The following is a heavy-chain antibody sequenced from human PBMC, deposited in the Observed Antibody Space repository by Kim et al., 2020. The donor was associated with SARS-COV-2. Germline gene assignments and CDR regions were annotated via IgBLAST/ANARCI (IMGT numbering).Heavy chain of an antibody. D-gene: IGHD6-13*01. CDR1: GYTFTSYY. V-gene: IGHV1-46*01. CDR2: INPSGGST. Sequence: ASVKVSCKASGYTFTSYYMHWVRQAPGQGLEWMGIINPSGGSTSYAQKFQGRVTMTRDTSTSTVYMELSSLRSEDTAVYYCARDWGIAAAGAGFYYYYGMDVWGQGTTVTVSS. J-gene: IGHJ6*02. CDR3: ARDWGIAAAGAGFYYYYGMDV.